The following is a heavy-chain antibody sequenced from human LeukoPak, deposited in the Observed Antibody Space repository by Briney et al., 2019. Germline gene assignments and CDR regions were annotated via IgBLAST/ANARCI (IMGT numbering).Heavy chain of an antibody. CDR2: IKSYNYGGTT. J-gene: IGHJ4*02. CDR3: TWEYYGDYHY. D-gene: IGHD4-17*01. CDR1: GFTFNSAW. V-gene: IGHV3-15*01. Sequence: GGSLRLSCAASGFTFNSAWMSWVRQAPGKGLEWVGRIKSYNYGGTTDYAAPVTGRFTISRDDSKDTVYMQLNSLKTEDTAVYYCTWEYYGDYHYWGQGTLVTVSS.